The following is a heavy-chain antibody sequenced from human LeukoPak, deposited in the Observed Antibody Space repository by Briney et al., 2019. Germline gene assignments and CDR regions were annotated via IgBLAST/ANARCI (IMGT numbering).Heavy chain of an antibody. D-gene: IGHD4-17*01. J-gene: IGHJ4*02. CDR1: GFTFNSYS. CDR3: ARNRGDPSYFDY. CDR2: ISTSSSYI. V-gene: IGHV3-21*01. Sequence: GGSLRLSCTASGFTFNSYSMNWVRQAPGKGLEWVSSISTSSSYIYYTDSVKGRFTISRNNPKNSLYLQMNSLRAEDTAVYYCARNRGDPSYFDYWGQGTLVTVSS.